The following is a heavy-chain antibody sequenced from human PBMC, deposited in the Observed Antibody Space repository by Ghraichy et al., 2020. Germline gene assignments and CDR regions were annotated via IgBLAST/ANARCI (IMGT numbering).Heavy chain of an antibody. CDR1: GGSISSYY. V-gene: IGHV4-59*01. CDR2: IYYSGST. D-gene: IGHD5-24*01. CDR3: VRLYRSGLDLEMATRKYYYSGMDV. J-gene: IGHJ6*02. Sequence: SETLSLTCTVSGGSISSYYWSWIRQPPGKGLEWIGYIYYSGSTNYNPSLKSRVTISIDTSKNQFSLKLSSVTAADTAVYYCVRLYRSGLDLEMATRKYYYSGMDVWGQGTAVTVSS.